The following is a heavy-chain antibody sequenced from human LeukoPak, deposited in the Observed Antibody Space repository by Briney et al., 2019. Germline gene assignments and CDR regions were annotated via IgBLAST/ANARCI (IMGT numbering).Heavy chain of an antibody. D-gene: IGHD3-22*01. Sequence: ASVKVSCKASGYTFTGYYMHWVREAPGQALEWMGWINPNSGGTNYAQKFQGRVTMTRDTSISTAYMELSRLRSDDTAVYYCARDQSGSSGYSDYWGQGTLVTVSS. CDR3: ARDQSGSSGYSDY. J-gene: IGHJ4*02. CDR2: INPNSGGT. V-gene: IGHV1-2*02. CDR1: GYTFTGYY.